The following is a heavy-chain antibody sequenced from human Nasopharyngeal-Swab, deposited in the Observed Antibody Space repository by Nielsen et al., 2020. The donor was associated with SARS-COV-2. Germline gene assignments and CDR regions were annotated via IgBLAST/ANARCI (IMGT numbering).Heavy chain of an antibody. D-gene: IGHD1/OR15-1a*01. J-gene: IGHJ4*02. CDR2: IGTAGDT. CDR3: AREGLEQRVFDY. Sequence: GGSLRLSCAASGFTFSSYDMHWVRQATGKGLEWVSAIGTAGDTYYPGSVKGRFTISRENAKNSLYLQMNSLRAGDTAVYYCAREGLEQRVFDYCGQGTLVTVSS. CDR1: GFTFSSYD. V-gene: IGHV3-13*04.